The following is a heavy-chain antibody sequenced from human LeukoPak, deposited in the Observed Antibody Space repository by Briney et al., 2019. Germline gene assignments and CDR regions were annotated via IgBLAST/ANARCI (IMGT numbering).Heavy chain of an antibody. Sequence: ASVKVSCKASGYTFTSYDINWVRQATGQGLEWMGWMNPNSGNTGYAQKFQGRVTMTRNTSISTAYMELSSLRSEDTAVYYCASRYYYDSSGYYAAAFDIWGQGTMVTVSS. D-gene: IGHD3-22*01. CDR1: GYTFTSYD. CDR2: MNPNSGNT. J-gene: IGHJ3*02. V-gene: IGHV1-8*01. CDR3: ASRYYYDSSGYYAAAFDI.